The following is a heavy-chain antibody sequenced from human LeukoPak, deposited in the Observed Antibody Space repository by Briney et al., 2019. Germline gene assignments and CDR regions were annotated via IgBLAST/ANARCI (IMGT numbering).Heavy chain of an antibody. V-gene: IGHV4-59*12. Sequence: SETLSLTCTVSGGSISSYYWSWIRQPPGKGLEWIGYIYCSGSTNYNPSLKSRVSISVDTSKNQFSLKLSSVTAADTAVYYCARDGNPFDYWGQGILVTVSS. J-gene: IGHJ4*02. CDR3: ARDGNPFDY. CDR1: GGSISSYY. CDR2: IYCSGST.